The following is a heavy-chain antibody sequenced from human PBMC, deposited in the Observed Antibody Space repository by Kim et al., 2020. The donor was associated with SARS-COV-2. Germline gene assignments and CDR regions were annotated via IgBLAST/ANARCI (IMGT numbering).Heavy chain of an antibody. CDR2: MNPNSGNT. CDR3: ARALRYFDWLLSPYFYYYVDV. CDR1: GYTFTSYD. D-gene: IGHD3-9*01. J-gene: IGHJ6*03. V-gene: IGHV1-8*01. Sequence: ASVKVSCKASGYTFTSYDINWARQATGQGLEWMGWMNPNSGNTGYAQKFQGRVTMTRNTSISTAYMELSSLRSEDTAVYYCARALRYFDWLLSPYFYYYVDVWGKGTTVTVSS.